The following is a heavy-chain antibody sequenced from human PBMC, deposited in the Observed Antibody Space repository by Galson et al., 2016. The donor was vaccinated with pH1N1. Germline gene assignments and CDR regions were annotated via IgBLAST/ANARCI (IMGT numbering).Heavy chain of an antibody. D-gene: IGHD2-2*01. CDR3: ARVSSTIPFDP. CDR2: INPDTGST. Sequence: SVKVSCKASGYTFTGYYMHWVRQAPGQGLEWMGWINPDTGSTSYAQKLLGRVTMTRDTSISTVYMELSSLRSGDTAVYYCARVSSTIPFDPWGQGTLVTVSS. J-gene: IGHJ5*02. V-gene: IGHV1-2*02. CDR1: GYTFTGYY.